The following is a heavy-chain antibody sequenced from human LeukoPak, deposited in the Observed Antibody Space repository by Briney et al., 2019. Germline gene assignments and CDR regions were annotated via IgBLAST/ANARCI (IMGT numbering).Heavy chain of an antibody. CDR1: GFPVSSNY. V-gene: IGHV3-53*01. Sequence: PGGSLRLSCAASGFPVSSNYMSWVRQAPGKGLEWVSVIYSGGSTYYADSVKGRFTISRDNSKNTLYLQMNSLRAEDTAVYYCARGYRDFDYWGQGTLVTVSS. D-gene: IGHD1-14*01. CDR3: ARGYRDFDY. J-gene: IGHJ4*02. CDR2: IYSGGST.